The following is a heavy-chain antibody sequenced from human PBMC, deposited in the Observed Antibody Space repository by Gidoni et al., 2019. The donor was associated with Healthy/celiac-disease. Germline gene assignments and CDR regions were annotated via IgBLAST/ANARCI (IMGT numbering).Heavy chain of an antibody. J-gene: IGHJ6*02. CDR1: GFTFSSYS. D-gene: IGHD3-9*01. CDR3: ARDFFPTTNYDILTGYYKTYYYYGMDV. Sequence: EVQLVESGGGLVKPGGSLRLSCAASGFTFSSYSMNWVRQAPGTGLEWVSSISSSSSYIYYADSVKGRFTISRDNAKNSLYLQMNSLRAEDTAVYYFARDFFPTTNYDILTGYYKTYYYYGMDVWGQGTTVTVSS. V-gene: IGHV3-21*01. CDR2: ISSSSSYI.